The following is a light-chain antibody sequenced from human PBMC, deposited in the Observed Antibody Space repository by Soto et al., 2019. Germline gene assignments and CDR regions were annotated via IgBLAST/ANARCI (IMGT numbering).Light chain of an antibody. J-gene: IGKJ5*01. CDR3: QQYGSSPT. V-gene: IGKV3-20*01. CDR1: QSVTSSY. Sequence: EIVLTQSPGTLSLSPGERATLSCRASQSVTSSYLAWYQQKPGQAPRLLIYGASSRATGIPDRFSGSGSGTDFTLTISRLEPEDCAVYYCQQYGSSPTFGQGTRLEI. CDR2: GAS.